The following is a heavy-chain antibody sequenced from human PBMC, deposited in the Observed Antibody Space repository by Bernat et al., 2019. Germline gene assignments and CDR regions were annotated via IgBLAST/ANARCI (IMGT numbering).Heavy chain of an antibody. D-gene: IGHD6-6*01. CDR3: ARGRFRDSSSWFDP. CDR1: GYTFTGYY. Sequence: QVQLVQSGAEVKKPGASVKVSCKASGYTFTGYYMHWVRQAPGQGLEWMGWINPNSGGTNYAQKFQGRLTRTRNTSISTAYMELSRLRSDDTAVYYYARGRFRDSSSWFDPWGQGTLVTVSS. J-gene: IGHJ5*02. CDR2: INPNSGGT. V-gene: IGHV1-2*02.